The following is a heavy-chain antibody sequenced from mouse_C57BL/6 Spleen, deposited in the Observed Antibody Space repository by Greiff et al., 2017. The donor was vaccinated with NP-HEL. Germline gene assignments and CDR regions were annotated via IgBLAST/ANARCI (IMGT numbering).Heavy chain of an antibody. V-gene: IGHV1-72*01. Sequence: QVQLKQPGAELVKPGASVKLSCKASGYTFTSYWMHWVKQRPGRGLEWIGRIDPNSGGTKYNEKFKSKATLTVDKPSSTAYMQLSSLTSEDSAVYYCARGNYGNWHYAMDYWGQGTSVTVSS. D-gene: IGHD2-1*01. J-gene: IGHJ4*01. CDR1: GYTFTSYW. CDR2: IDPNSGGT. CDR3: ARGNYGNWHYAMDY.